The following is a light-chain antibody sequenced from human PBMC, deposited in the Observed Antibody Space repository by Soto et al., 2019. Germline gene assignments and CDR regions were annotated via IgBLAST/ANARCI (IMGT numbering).Light chain of an antibody. CDR3: QQTFSTPS. CDR2: SVD. Sequence: DIRLTQSPSSVSASLGDRVTITCRASRNIDIFLTWYHQKPGAAPKLLLYSVDGLPGGVPSRFSGGGSGTEFSLTISSLQSEDFGTYYCQQTFSTPSFGPGTTVDMK. CDR1: RNIDIF. J-gene: IGKJ3*01. V-gene: IGKV1-39*01.